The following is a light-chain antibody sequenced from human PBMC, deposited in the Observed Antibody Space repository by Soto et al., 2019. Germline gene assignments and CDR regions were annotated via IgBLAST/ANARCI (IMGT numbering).Light chain of an antibody. CDR3: QQRSNWPPRST. CDR1: QSVSIY. Sequence: EIVLTQSPATLSLSPGERATLSCRASQSVSIYLAWYQQKPGQAPRLLIYDASNRATGIPARFSGSGSGTDFTLTISSLEPEDFAVYYCQQRSNWPPRSTFGGGTKVEIK. CDR2: DAS. V-gene: IGKV3-11*01. J-gene: IGKJ4*01.